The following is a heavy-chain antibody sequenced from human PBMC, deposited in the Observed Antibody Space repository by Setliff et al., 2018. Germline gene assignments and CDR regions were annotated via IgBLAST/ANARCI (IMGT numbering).Heavy chain of an antibody. CDR3: AKILTGYDAFDI. D-gene: IGHD2-15*01. Sequence: GGSLRLSCAASGFTFSRYWMSWVRQAPGKGLEWVANIKQDGSEKYYVDSVKGRFTISRDNAKNSLYLQMNSLRAEDTAVYYCAKILTGYDAFDIWGPGTMVTVSS. V-gene: IGHV3-7*01. J-gene: IGHJ3*02. CDR2: IKQDGSEK. CDR1: GFTFSRYW.